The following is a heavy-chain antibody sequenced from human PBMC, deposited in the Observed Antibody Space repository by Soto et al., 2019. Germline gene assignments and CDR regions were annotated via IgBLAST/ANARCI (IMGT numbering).Heavy chain of an antibody. J-gene: IGHJ6*02. CDR2: INPSGGST. D-gene: IGHD3-22*01. CDR3: ARSIALRGSSGYSYYYYGMDV. V-gene: IGHV1-46*01. Sequence: ASVKVSCKASGYTFTSYYLHWVRQAPGQGLEWMGIINPSGGSTSYAQKFQGRVTMTRDTSTMTVYMELSSLRSEDTAVYYCARSIALRGSSGYSYYYYGMDVWGQGTTVTVSS. CDR1: GYTFTSYY.